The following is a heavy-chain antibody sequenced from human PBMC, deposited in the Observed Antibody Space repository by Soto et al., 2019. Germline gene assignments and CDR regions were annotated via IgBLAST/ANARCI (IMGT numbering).Heavy chain of an antibody. Sequence: QVQLVQSGAEVKKPGASVKVSCQASGYTFTSYAMHWVRQAPGQRLEWMGWINAGNGNTKYSQKFQGRVTITRDTSASTDDMELSSLRSEDTAVYYCARDRRIAAAGTGYYGMDVWGQGTTVTVSS. D-gene: IGHD6-13*01. CDR3: ARDRRIAAAGTGYYGMDV. CDR2: INAGNGNT. J-gene: IGHJ6*02. V-gene: IGHV1-3*01. CDR1: GYTFTSYA.